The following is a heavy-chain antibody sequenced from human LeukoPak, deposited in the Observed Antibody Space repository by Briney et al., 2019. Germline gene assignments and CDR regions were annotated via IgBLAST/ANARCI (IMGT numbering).Heavy chain of an antibody. CDR2: IYYSGST. Sequence: SETLSLTCTVSGGSISSYYWSWTRQPPGKGLEWIGYIYYSGSTNYNPSLKSRVTISVDTSKNQFSLKLSSVTAADTAVYYCARAGYSSGWGAFDIWGQGTMVTVSS. CDR3: ARAGYSSGWGAFDI. D-gene: IGHD6-19*01. V-gene: IGHV4-59*01. CDR1: GGSISSYY. J-gene: IGHJ3*02.